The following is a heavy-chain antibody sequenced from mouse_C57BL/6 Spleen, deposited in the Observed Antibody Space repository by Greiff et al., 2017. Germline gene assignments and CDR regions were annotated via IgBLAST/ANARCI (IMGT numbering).Heavy chain of an antibody. Sequence: VQLQQPGAELVRPGSSVQLSCKASGYTFTSYWMDWVKQRPGQGLEWIGNLYPSDSETHYNQKFKDKATLTVDKTPSTAYMQLSSLTAEDSAVYYCAREGDYGSSDCDYWGQGNIVTVS. D-gene: IGHD1-1*01. J-gene: IGHJ2*01. CDR1: GYTFTSYW. CDR3: AREGDYGSSDCDY. V-gene: IGHV1-61*01. CDR2: LYPSDSET.